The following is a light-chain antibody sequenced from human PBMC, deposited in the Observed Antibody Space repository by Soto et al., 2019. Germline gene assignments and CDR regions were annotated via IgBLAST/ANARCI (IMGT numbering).Light chain of an antibody. Sequence: QSVLTQPASVSGAPGQSITISCTGTSSDVGRYNLVSWYQQHPGKAPKLIIYEGSKRPSGVSNRFSGSKSCNTASLTISGLQAEDEADYYCCSYAGSSTYVFGAGTKVTVL. CDR2: EGS. CDR3: CSYAGSSTYV. CDR1: SSDVGRYNL. V-gene: IGLV2-23*01. J-gene: IGLJ1*01.